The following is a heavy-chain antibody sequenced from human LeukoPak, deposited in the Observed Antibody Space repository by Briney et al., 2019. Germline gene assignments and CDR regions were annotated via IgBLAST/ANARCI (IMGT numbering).Heavy chain of an antibody. CDR2: ISSSTSTI. CDR3: ARESVHDFWSLGTEDY. Sequence: GGSLRLSCAASGFTFSTYSMNWVRQAPGKGLEWVSYISSSTSTIYYADSVKGRFTISRDNAKNSLYLQMNSLRAEDTAVYYYARESVHDFWSLGTEDYWGQGTLVTVSS. D-gene: IGHD3-3*01. CDR1: GFTFSTYS. J-gene: IGHJ4*02. V-gene: IGHV3-48*01.